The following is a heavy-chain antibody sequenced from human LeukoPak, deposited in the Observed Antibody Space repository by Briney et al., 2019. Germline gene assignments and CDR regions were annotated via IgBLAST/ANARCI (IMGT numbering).Heavy chain of an antibody. CDR3: ARHRAVAAPNY. D-gene: IGHD6-19*01. CDR2: IFYTGST. CDR1: GGSISSYY. J-gene: IGHJ4*02. Sequence: PSETLSLTCTVSGGSISSYYWSWIRQPPGKGLEWIGYIFYTGSTNYNPSLKSRVTMSVDTSKNQFSLKLSAVTAADTAVYYCARHRAVAAPNYWGQGTLVTVSS. V-gene: IGHV4-59*08.